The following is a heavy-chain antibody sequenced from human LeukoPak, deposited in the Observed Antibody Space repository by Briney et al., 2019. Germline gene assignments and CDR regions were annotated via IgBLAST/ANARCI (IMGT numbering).Heavy chain of an antibody. V-gene: IGHV4-34*01. CDR3: ARGGVVPAAFFDY. CDR2: INHSGST. CDR1: GGSFSGYY. Sequence: SETLSLTCAVYGGSFSGYYWSWIRQPPGKGLEWIGEINHSGSTNYNPSLKSRVTMSVDTSKNQFSLKLSSVTAADTAVYYCARGGVVPAAFFDYWGQGTLVTVSS. J-gene: IGHJ4*02. D-gene: IGHD2-2*01.